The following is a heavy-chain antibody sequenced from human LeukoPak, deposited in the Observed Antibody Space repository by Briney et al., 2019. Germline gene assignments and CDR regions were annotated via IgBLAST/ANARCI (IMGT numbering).Heavy chain of an antibody. CDR3: ARHQWAVMYYYGSEGAFDI. J-gene: IGHJ3*02. V-gene: IGHV4-59*08. CDR2: IYYSGST. D-gene: IGHD3-10*01. CDR1: GGSISSYY. Sequence: SETLSLTCTVSGGSISSYYWSWIRQPPGKGLEWIGNIYYSGSTNYNPSLKSRVTISVDTSKNQFSLKLSSVTAADTAVYYCARHQWAVMYYYGSEGAFDIWGQGTMVTVSS.